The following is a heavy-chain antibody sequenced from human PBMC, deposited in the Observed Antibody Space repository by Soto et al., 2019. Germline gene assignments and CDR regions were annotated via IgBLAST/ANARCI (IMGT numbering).Heavy chain of an antibody. Sequence: TLSLTCTVSVGSISSGGYYWMWVRQNPRRGLEWIGNIYYSGNTYYNPSLKSRLTISVDTSKNQFSLNLSSVTAADTAVYYRARGSYSTSSGYGMDGWGQETTVTVSS. D-gene: IGHD6-13*01. CDR1: VGSISSGGYY. CDR2: IYYSGNT. CDR3: ARGSYSTSSGYGMDG. J-gene: IGHJ6*02. V-gene: IGHV4-31*03.